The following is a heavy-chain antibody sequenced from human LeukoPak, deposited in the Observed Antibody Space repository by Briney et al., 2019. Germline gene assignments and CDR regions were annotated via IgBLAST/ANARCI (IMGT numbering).Heavy chain of an antibody. D-gene: IGHD2-2*01. CDR1: GFTFSSYE. CDR3: ARDGTVVVPAAIIFDY. J-gene: IGHJ4*02. CDR2: ISSSGSTI. V-gene: IGHV3-48*03. Sequence: PGGSLRLSCAVSGFTFSSYEMNWVRQAPGKGLEWGSYISSSGSTIYYADSVKGRFTISRDNAKNSLYLQMNSLRAEDTAVYYCARDGTVVVPAAIIFDYWGQGTLVTVSS.